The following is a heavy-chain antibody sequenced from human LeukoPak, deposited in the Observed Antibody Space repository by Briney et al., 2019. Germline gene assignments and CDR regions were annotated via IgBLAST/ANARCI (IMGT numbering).Heavy chain of an antibody. CDR1: GGSISSSSYY. D-gene: IGHD1-1*01. CDR2: IYYSGST. J-gene: IGHJ3*02. Sequence: SEILSLTCTVSGGSISSSSYYWGWIRQPPGKGLEWIGSIYYSGSTYHNPSLKSRVTISVDTSKNQFSLKLSSVTAADTAVYYCARGQHNWNDVEAFDIWGQGTMVTVSS. V-gene: IGHV4-39*01. CDR3: ARGQHNWNDVEAFDI.